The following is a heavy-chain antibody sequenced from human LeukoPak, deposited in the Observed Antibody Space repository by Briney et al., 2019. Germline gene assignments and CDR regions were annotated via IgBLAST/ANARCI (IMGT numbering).Heavy chain of an antibody. CDR1: GFTFSSYA. CDR3: ARGGTYNWFDP. CDR2: ISDSGGDT. J-gene: IGHJ5*02. V-gene: IGHV3-23*01. Sequence: GGSLRLSCAASGFTFSSYAMSWVRQAPGKGLEWVSGISDSGGDTYNADSVKGRFTISRDNSNNGLYLQMNSLRAEDTAVYYCARGGTYNWFDPWGQGTLVTVSS.